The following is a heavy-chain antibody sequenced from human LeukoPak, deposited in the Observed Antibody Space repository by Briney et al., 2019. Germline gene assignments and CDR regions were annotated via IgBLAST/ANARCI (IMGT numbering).Heavy chain of an antibody. D-gene: IGHD7-27*01. CDR3: AGGKLGFDY. V-gene: IGHV3-7*04. CDR1: RFSFSSYG. Sequence: GGSLRLFCAASRFSFSSYGMSWVRQAPGKGLEFVANIKPDGSDKNLVDSVKGRFTISRDNAKNSLYLQMNSLTAEDTAVYYCAGGKLGFDYWGQGTLVTVSS. CDR2: IKPDGSDK. J-gene: IGHJ4*02.